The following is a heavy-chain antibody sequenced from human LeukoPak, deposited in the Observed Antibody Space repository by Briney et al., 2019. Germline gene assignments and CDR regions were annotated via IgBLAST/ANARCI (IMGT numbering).Heavy chain of an antibody. Sequence: GGSLRLSCTASGFTFLDYAMNWVRQAPGKGLEWVATMSASGSITFYADSVKGRFTISRDNSKNTLYLQMNSLRAEDTAVYYCAKDGGDFWSGYFDYWGQGTLVTVSS. CDR1: GFTFLDYA. J-gene: IGHJ4*02. D-gene: IGHD3-3*01. CDR2: MSASGSIT. V-gene: IGHV3-23*01. CDR3: AKDGGDFWSGYFDY.